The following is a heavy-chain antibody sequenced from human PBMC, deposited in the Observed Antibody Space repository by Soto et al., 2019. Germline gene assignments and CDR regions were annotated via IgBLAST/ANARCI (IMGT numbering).Heavy chain of an antibody. CDR3: ERFVRYCSGPTCHDRSAV. V-gene: IGHV4-61*01. J-gene: IGHJ6*02. CDR2: IYCSGSN. CDR1: GDSVSSDTHY. D-gene: IGHD2-15*01. Sequence: PSETLSLTCTVSGDSVSSDTHYWSWIRQPPGKRLEWIGFIYCSGSNNYNPYLKSRVTMSVETSMNKFSLKLRSVMFADTAVYRCERFVRYCSGPTCHDRSAVWGQGTTVTVPS.